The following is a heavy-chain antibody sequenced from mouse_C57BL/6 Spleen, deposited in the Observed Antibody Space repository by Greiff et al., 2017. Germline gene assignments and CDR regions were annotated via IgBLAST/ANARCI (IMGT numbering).Heavy chain of an antibody. V-gene: IGHV1-7*01. Sequence: QVQLQQSGAELAKPGASVKLSCKASGYSFTSYWMHWVKQRPGQGLEWIGYINPSSGYTKYNQKFKDKATFTAYKSSGTAYMQLSSLTYEDSAVYDCARSEDGSSYGTGAMDYWGQGTSVTVSS. D-gene: IGHD1-1*01. CDR3: ARSEDGSSYGTGAMDY. CDR2: INPSSGYT. J-gene: IGHJ4*01. CDR1: GYSFTSYW.